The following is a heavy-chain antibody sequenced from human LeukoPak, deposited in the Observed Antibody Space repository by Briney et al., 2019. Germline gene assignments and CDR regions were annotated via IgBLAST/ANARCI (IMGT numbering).Heavy chain of an antibody. J-gene: IGHJ6*02. CDR1: GVTFSSYE. D-gene: IGHD3-10*01. V-gene: IGHV3-48*03. CDR3: ARRFDEEDYYYYGMDV. CDR2: ISSSGSTI. Sequence: GGSLRLSCAASGVTFSSYEMNCVRQAPGKGLEWVSYISSSGSTIYYADSVNGRFTISRDNAKNSLNLQMNSLRAEDTAVYYCARRFDEEDYYYYGMDVWGQGTTVTVSS.